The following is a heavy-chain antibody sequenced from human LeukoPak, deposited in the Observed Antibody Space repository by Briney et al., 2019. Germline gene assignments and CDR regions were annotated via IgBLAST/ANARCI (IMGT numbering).Heavy chain of an antibody. D-gene: IGHD2-15*01. Sequence: SETLSLPCTVSGGSMSSSSNYWNWIRQPAGKGLEWIGRIYSSGTTTYNPSLKGRVTISLDTSKNQFSLKLTSVTAADTAVYYCARIFCSGGNCYHFDYWGQGTLVTVSS. V-gene: IGHV4-61*02. CDR3: ARIFCSGGNCYHFDY. CDR1: GGSMSSSSNY. CDR2: IYSSGTT. J-gene: IGHJ4*02.